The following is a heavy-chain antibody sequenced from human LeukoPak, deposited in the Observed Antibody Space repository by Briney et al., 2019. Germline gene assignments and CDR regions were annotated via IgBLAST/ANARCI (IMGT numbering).Heavy chain of an antibody. CDR2: IIPIFGTA. D-gene: IGHD3-3*01. V-gene: IGHV1-69*13. Sequence: GASVKVSCKASGGTFSSYAISWVRQAPGQGLEWMGGIIPIFGTANYAQKFQGRVTITADESTSTAYMELSSLRSEDTAVYYCARGRGGEWLFMFYFDYWGQGTLVTVSS. CDR3: ARGRGGEWLFMFYFDY. CDR1: GGTFSSYA. J-gene: IGHJ4*02.